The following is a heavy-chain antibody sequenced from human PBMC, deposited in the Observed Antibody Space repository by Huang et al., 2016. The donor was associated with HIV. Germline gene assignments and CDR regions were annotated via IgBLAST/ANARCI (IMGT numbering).Heavy chain of an antibody. CDR2: INHRGRT. CDR1: GGSFNNYY. J-gene: IGHJ4*02. V-gene: IGHV4-34*01. D-gene: IGHD1-1*01. CDR3: ARPKMSDVTSDSNWNYFDS. Sequence: HVQLQQWGRGLLKPSETLSLKCAVYGGSFNNYYWSWIRQLPGKGPEWIGEINHRGRTTYNPSLRSRVTLSIATSKSQFSLNLTSVTAAETAIYYCARPKMSDVTSDSNWNYFDSWGQGTLVTVSS.